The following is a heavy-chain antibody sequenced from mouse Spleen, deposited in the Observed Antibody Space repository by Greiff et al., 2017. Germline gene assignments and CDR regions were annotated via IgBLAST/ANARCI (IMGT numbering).Heavy chain of an antibody. D-gene: IGHD2-2*01. CDR3: ARGGLRLYYFDY. J-gene: IGHJ2*01. V-gene: IGHV1-69*01. CDR2: IDPSDSYT. CDR1: GYTFPSYW. Sequence: QVQLQQPGAELVMPGASVKLSCKASGYTFPSYWMHWVKQRPGQGLEWIGEIDPSDSYTNYNQKFKGKATLTVDKSSSTAYMQLSSLTSEDSAVYYCARGGLRLYYFDYWGQGTTLTVSS.